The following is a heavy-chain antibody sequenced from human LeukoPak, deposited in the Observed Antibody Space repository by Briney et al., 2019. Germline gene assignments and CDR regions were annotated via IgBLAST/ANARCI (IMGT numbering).Heavy chain of an antibody. J-gene: IGHJ4*02. V-gene: IGHV4-31*02. D-gene: IGHD2-2*01. CDR2: IYYSGST. Sequence: PSETLSLTWTVSGGSISSGGYYWSWIRQHPGKGLEWIGYIYYSGSTYYNPSLKSRVTISVDMSKIQFSTKQSSVTAADTAVYYGARVVQVPAVYFDFWGQGTLVTVSS. CDR3: ARVVQVPAVYFDF. CDR1: GGSISSGGYY.